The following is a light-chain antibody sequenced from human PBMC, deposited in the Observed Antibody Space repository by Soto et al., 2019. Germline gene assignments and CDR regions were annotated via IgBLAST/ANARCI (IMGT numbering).Light chain of an antibody. CDR3: QQYGSSPYT. CDR2: GAS. CDR1: QSVSSSY. J-gene: IGKJ2*01. V-gene: IGKV3-20*01. Sequence: EIVLTQSPGTLSLSPGERATLSCRASQSVSSSYLAWYQQKPGQAPRLLIYGASSRATGIPDRFSGSGSGTDFPLTISRLKPQDCAVYYCQQYGSSPYTFGPGTKLEIK.